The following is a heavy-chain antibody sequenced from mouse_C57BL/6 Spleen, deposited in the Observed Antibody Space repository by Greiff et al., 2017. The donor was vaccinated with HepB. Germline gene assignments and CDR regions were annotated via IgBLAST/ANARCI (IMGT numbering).Heavy chain of an antibody. D-gene: IGHD3-3*01. CDR1: GYTFTSYW. Sequence: QVQLQQPGAELVKPGASVKLSCKASGYTFTSYWMQWVKQRPGQGLEWIGEIDPSDSYTNYNQKCKAKATLTVDTSSSTAYMQLSSLTSEDSAVYYCAREGPKDYAMDYWGQGTSVTVSS. CDR3: AREGPKDYAMDY. V-gene: IGHV1-50*01. CDR2: IDPSDSYT. J-gene: IGHJ4*01.